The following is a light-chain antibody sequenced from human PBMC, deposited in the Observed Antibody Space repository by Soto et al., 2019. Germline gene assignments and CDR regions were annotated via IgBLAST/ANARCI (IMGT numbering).Light chain of an antibody. Sequence: EIVLTQSPGTLSLSPGERATLSCRASQSVSSTCLAWYQQKPGQAPRLLIYGASSRATAIPDRFSGSGSGTDFTLTISRLEPEDFAVYYCHQYGTSPQTFGQGTKVEIK. V-gene: IGKV3-20*01. CDR1: QSVSSTC. J-gene: IGKJ1*01. CDR2: GAS. CDR3: HQYGTSPQT.